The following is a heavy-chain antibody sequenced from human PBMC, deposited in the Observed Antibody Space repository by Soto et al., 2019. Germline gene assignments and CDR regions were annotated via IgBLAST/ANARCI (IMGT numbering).Heavy chain of an antibody. V-gene: IGHV3-30*18. CDR2: ISYNGSNK. J-gene: IGHJ4*02. D-gene: IGHD6-19*01. CDR3: AKDRYSSGWYPSGYFDY. CDR1: GFTFSSYG. Sequence: GGSLRLSCAASGFTFSSYGMHWVRQAPGKGLEWVAVISYNGSNKYYADSVKGRFTISRDNSKNTLYLQMNSLRAEDTAVYYCAKDRYSSGWYPSGYFDYWGQGTLVTVSS.